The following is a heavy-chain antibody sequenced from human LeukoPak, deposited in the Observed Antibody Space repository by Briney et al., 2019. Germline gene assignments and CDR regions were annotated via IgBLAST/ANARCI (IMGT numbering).Heavy chain of an antibody. J-gene: IGHJ5*02. V-gene: IGHV3-21*01. CDR1: GFTFSSYN. CDR2: ITSGSDM. D-gene: IGHD3-3*01. Sequence: PGRSLRLSCAASGFTFSSYNMNWVRQARGKGLEWVSSITSGSDMYYADSVKGRFTISRDNGKNSLYLQMNSLRAEDTAVYYCARDPMEESPWGQGTLVTVSS. CDR3: ARDPMEESP.